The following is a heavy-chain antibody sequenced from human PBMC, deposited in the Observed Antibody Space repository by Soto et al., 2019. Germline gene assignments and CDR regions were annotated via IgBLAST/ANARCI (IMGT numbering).Heavy chain of an antibody. J-gene: IGHJ5*02. CDR2: FIPVLGVT. CDR3: ARGPAAAGPWYNWFDP. CDR1: GGTFNSYT. D-gene: IGHD6-13*01. Sequence: QVQLVQSGAEVKKPGSSVKVSCRASGGTFNSYTLTWVRQAPGQGFEWLGRFIPVLGVTNYAQKFQGRVTLAADKSTSTAYMELNNLTSENTAVYYCARGPAAAGPWYNWFDPWGQGTLVTVSS. V-gene: IGHV1-69*02.